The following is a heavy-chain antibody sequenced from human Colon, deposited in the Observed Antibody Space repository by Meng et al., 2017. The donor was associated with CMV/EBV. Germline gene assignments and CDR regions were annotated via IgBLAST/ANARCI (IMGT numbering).Heavy chain of an antibody. CDR2: IRYDESNE. D-gene: IGHD2-15*01. CDR1: GFTFSSYG. J-gene: IGHJ4*02. CDR3: ATTAGVARPFDY. Sequence: GESLKISCAASGFTFSSYGMHWVRQAPGKGLEWVAFIRYDESNEKYSDSVKGRFTISRDNSGNTLYLQMNSLRTEDTALYYCATTAGVARPFDYWGQGTLVTVSS. V-gene: IGHV3-30*02.